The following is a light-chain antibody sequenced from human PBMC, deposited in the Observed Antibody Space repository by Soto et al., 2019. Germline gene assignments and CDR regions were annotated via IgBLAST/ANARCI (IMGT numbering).Light chain of an antibody. CDR2: EVS. Sequence: QSALTQPASVSGSPGQSITISCTGPISDVGGYNYVSWYQQHPGKAPKLLIFEVSNRPSGVSNRFSGSKSGNTAALTISGLQAEDEADYYCSSYTSSRTLVFGGGTKLTVL. J-gene: IGLJ3*02. CDR3: SSYTSSRTLV. CDR1: ISDVGGYNY. V-gene: IGLV2-14*01.